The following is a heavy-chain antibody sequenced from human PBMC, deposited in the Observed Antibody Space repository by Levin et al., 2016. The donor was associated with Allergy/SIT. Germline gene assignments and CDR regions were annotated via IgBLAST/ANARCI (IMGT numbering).Heavy chain of an antibody. CDR3: ARPVGYDILTGYLRP. CDR2: IDPSDSYT. V-gene: IGHV5-10-1*01. Sequence: GESLKISCKGSGYSFTSYWISWVRQMPGKGLEWMGRIDPSDSYTNYSPSFQGHVTISADKSISTAYLQWSSLKASDTAMYYCARPVGYDILTGYLRPWGQGTLVTVSS. D-gene: IGHD3-9*01. J-gene: IGHJ5*02. CDR1: GYSFTSYW.